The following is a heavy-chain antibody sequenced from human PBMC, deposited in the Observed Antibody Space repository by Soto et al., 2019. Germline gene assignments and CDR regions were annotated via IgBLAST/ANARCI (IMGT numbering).Heavy chain of an antibody. CDR3: ASSGPRTYYVFWSGLTPHYYYYYFMDV. V-gene: IGHV4-34*01. J-gene: IGHJ6*03. CDR1: GGSFSGYY. D-gene: IGHD3-3*01. Sequence: SETLSLTCAVDGGSFSGYYWSWIRQPPGKGLEWIGEINHSGSTNYNPSLKSRVTISVDTSKHQFSLKLSSVTAADTAVYYCASSGPRTYYVFWSGLTPHYYYYYFMDVWGKGTTVTVSS. CDR2: INHSGST.